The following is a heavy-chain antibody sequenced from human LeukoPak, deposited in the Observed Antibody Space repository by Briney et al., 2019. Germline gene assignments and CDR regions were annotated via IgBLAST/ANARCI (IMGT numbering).Heavy chain of an antibody. D-gene: IGHD6-13*01. CDR2: INHSGST. V-gene: IGHV4-34*01. Sequence: SETLPLTCAVYGGSFSGYYWSWIRQPPGKGLEWIGEINHSGSTNYNPSLKSRVTISVDTSKNQFSLKLSSVTAADTAVYYCARGNSIAAAVEIAFDIWGQGTMVTVSS. CDR1: GGSFSGYY. CDR3: ARGNSIAAAVEIAFDI. J-gene: IGHJ3*02.